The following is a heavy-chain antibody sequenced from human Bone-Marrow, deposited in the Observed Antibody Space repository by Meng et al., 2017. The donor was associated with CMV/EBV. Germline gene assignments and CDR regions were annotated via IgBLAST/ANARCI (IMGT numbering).Heavy chain of an antibody. D-gene: IGHD1-26*01. J-gene: IGHJ4*02. CDR3: VRDAGWELLSR. Sequence: GGSLRLSCAVSGFTFSRYWMHWVRQAPGKGLVWVSRINRDGNSTSYADSVKGRFTNSRDNAKNMLNLQMNSLRAEDTAMYYCVRDAGWELLSRWGQGTLVTVSS. CDR2: INRDGNST. V-gene: IGHV3-74*01. CDR1: GFTFSRYW.